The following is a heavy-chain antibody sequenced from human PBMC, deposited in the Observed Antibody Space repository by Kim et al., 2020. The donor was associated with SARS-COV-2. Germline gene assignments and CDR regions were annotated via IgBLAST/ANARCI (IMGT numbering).Heavy chain of an antibody. CDR2: ISSHSSYT. CDR1: GFTFSNYY. J-gene: IGHJ6*02. V-gene: IGHV3-11*06. CDR3: ARGQDTSTWFTPSLIYYYGMDV. D-gene: IGHD6-13*01. Sequence: GGSLRLSCAASGFTFSNYYMIWIRQAPGKGPEWVSYISSHSSYTNYADSVKGRFTISRDNAKNLLYLQLNSLRAEDTAVYYCARGQDTSTWFTPSLIYYYGMDVWGQGTTVTVSS.